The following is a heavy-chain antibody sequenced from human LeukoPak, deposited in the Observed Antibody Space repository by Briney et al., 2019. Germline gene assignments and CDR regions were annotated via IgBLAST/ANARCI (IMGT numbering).Heavy chain of an antibody. CDR1: GGSISSSSYY. J-gene: IGHJ6*03. Sequence: SETLSLTCTVSGGSISSSSYYWGWIRQPPGEGLEWIGSIYYSGSTYYNPSLKSRVTISVDTSKNQFSLKLSSVTAADTAVYYCARDYEGYDYVWGSYRYENAYYYMDVWGKGTTVTVSS. CDR2: IYYSGST. D-gene: IGHD3-16*02. CDR3: ARDYEGYDYVWGSYRYENAYYYMDV. V-gene: IGHV4-39*07.